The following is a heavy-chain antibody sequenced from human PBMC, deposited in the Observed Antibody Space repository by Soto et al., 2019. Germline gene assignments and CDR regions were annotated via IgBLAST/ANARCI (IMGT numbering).Heavy chain of an antibody. J-gene: IGHJ5*02. CDR2: IIPIFGTA. Sequence: SVKVSCKASGGTFSSYAISWVRQAPGQGLEWMGGIIPIFGTANYAQKFQGRVTITADESTSTAYMELSSLRSEDTAVYYCARLFTDYSYCSSTSCYSNWFDPWGQGTLVT. V-gene: IGHV1-69*13. D-gene: IGHD2-2*01. CDR1: GGTFSSYA. CDR3: ARLFTDYSYCSSTSCYSNWFDP.